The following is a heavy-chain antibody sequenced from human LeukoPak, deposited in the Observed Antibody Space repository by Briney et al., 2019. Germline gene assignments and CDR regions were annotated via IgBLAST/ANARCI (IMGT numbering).Heavy chain of an antibody. D-gene: IGHD5-24*01. CDR1: GGSISSRSYY. CDR2: IYYSGST. CDR3: ARAQERWLPTGGWFDP. J-gene: IGHJ5*02. V-gene: IGHV4-39*07. Sequence: SETLSLTCTVSGGSISSRSYYWGWIRQPPGKGLEWIGSIYYSGSTYYNPSLKSRVTISVDTSKNQFSLKLSSVTAADTAVYYCARAQERWLPTGGWFDPWGQGTLVTVSS.